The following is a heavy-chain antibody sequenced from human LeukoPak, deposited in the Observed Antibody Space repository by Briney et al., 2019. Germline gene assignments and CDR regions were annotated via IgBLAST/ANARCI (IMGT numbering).Heavy chain of an antibody. CDR1: GFTFSSYG. CDR2: ISYDGSNK. D-gene: IGHD1-26*01. CDR3: AKGKGSGSDLFYSYYYMDV. J-gene: IGHJ6*03. V-gene: IGHV3-30*18. Sequence: GGSLRLSCAASGFTFSSYGMHWVRQAPGKGLEWVAVISYDGSNKYYPDSVKGRFTISRDNSKNTLYLQMNSLRAEDTAVYYCAKGKGSGSDLFYSYYYMDVWGKGTTVTVSS.